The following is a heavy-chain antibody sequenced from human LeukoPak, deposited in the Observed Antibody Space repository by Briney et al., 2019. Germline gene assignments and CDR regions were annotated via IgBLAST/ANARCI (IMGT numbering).Heavy chain of an antibody. V-gene: IGHV4-30-2*01. J-gene: IGHJ4*02. CDR3: ASGGYSYGFDY. CDR2: IYHNGNT. Sequence: PSETLSLTCTVSGGSVSSGNYYWSWIRQPPGKGLEWIGYIYHNGNTYYSPSLKSRVTISVDRSKNQLSLKLSSVTAADTAMYYCASGGYSYGFDYWGQGTLVTVSS. D-gene: IGHD5-18*01. CDR1: GGSVSSGNYY.